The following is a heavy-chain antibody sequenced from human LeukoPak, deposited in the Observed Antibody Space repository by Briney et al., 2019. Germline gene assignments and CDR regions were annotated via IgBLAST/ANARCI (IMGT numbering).Heavy chain of an antibody. V-gene: IGHV1-2*02. CDR1: RYTFTGYY. D-gene: IGHD6-19*01. Sequence: ASVKVSCKASRYTFTGYYMHWVRQAPGQGLEWMGWINPNSGGTNYAQKFQGRVTMTRDTSISTAYMELSRLRSDDTAVYYCARDRPRGWYSGAEYFQHWGQGTLVTVSS. CDR2: INPNSGGT. CDR3: ARDRPRGWYSGAEYFQH. J-gene: IGHJ1*01.